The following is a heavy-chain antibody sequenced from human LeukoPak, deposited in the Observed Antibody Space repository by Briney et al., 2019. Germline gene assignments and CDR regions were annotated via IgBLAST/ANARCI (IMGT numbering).Heavy chain of an antibody. Sequence: SETLSLTCAVYGGSFSGYYWSWIRQPPGKGLEWSGEINHSGSTNYNPSLKSRVTISVDTSKNQFSLKLNSVTAADTAVYYCARRYCANGVCYRSGFDIWGQGTMVTVSS. J-gene: IGHJ3*02. CDR2: INHSGST. V-gene: IGHV4-34*01. CDR3: ARRYCANGVCYRSGFDI. CDR1: GGSFSGYY. D-gene: IGHD2-8*01.